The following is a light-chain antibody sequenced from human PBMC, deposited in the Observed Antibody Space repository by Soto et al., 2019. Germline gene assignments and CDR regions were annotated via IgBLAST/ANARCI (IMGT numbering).Light chain of an antibody. J-gene: IGLJ2*01. CDR1: SSDVGGYNY. Sequence: QSVLTQPASVSGSPGQSITISCTGTSSDVGGYNYVSWYQQHPGKAPKLMIYDVSNRPSGFSNRFSVSKSGNTASLTISGLQAEEEADYYCSSYTSSSVVFGGGTKLTVL. V-gene: IGLV2-14*01. CDR2: DVS. CDR3: SSYTSSSVV.